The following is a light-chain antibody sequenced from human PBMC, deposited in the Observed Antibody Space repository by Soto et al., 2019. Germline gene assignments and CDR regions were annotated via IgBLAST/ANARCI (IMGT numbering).Light chain of an antibody. CDR2: GPS. Sequence: EIVLTQSPGTLSLSPGERATLSCRASKSVSSNYLAWYQQKPGQAPRLLIYGPSSRATGFPDRFSGSWSGADFTLTISRLEPEDFAVYYCHQYGSSPQTFGQGTKVEIK. V-gene: IGKV3-20*01. CDR3: HQYGSSPQT. CDR1: KSVSSNY. J-gene: IGKJ1*01.